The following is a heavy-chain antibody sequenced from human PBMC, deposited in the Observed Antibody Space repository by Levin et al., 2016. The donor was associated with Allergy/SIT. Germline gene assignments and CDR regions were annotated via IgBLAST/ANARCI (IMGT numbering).Heavy chain of an antibody. CDR2: ITPSGIT. D-gene: IGHD1-1*01. Sequence: SETLSLTCAVYGVSFNNYYWSWIRQPPGKGLEWIGEITPSGITNYNPSLKSRVTMSVDPSKNQFSLKLSSVTAADTAVYYCASIKGSGILTTGSKTGRWLKEMQGYFHDGMDFHGGVDVWGQGTTVTVSS. J-gene: IGHJ6*02. V-gene: IGHV4-34*01. CDR1: GVSFNNYY. CDR3: ASIKGSGILTTGSKTGRWLKEMQGYFHDGMDFHGGVDV.